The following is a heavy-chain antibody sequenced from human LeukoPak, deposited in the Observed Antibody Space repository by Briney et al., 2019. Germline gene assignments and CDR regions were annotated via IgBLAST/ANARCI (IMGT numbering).Heavy chain of an antibody. D-gene: IGHD2-15*01. J-gene: IGHJ4*02. V-gene: IGHV3-30*02. Sequence: GGSLRLSCAASGFTLSTYGMHWVRQAPGKGLEWVAFIRFDGTNKYYADSVKGRFAISRDSSKNTLYLQMNSLRAEDTAVYYCAKGYCSGSCYNGLDYWGQGTLVTVSS. CDR1: GFTLSTYG. CDR3: AKGYCSGSCYNGLDY. CDR2: IRFDGTNK.